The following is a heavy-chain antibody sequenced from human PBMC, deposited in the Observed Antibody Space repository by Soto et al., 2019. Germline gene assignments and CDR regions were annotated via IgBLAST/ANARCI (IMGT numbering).Heavy chain of an antibody. D-gene: IGHD3-10*01. CDR2: IKTKTDGATT. Sequence: EVQLVESGGGLVKPGGSLRVSCAASGFIFSNTWMNWVRQAPGKGLEWVGRIKTKTDGATTDYAAPVQGRFTISRDNAKTSLYLQMNSLRADDTAVYYCARGGSDFDYWGQGTLVTVSS. J-gene: IGHJ4*02. CDR1: GFIFSNTW. CDR3: ARGGSDFDY. V-gene: IGHV3-15*07.